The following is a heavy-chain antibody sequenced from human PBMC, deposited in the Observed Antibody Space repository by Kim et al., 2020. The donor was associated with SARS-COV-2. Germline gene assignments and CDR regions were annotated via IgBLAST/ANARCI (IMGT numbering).Heavy chain of an antibody. J-gene: IGHJ4*02. CDR1: GGTFSSYA. CDR3: ARDTVSMDYYDSSGYYPDY. V-gene: IGHV1-69*04. CDR2: IIPILGIA. D-gene: IGHD3-22*01. Sequence: SVKVSCKASGGTFSSYAISWVRQAPGQGLEWMGRIIPILGIANYAQKFQGRVTITADKSTSTAYMELSSLRSEDTAVYYCARDTVSMDYYDSSGYYPDYWGQGTLVTVSS.